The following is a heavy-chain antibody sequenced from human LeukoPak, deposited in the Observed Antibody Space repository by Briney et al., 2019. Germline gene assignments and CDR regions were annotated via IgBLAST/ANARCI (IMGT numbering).Heavy chain of an antibody. CDR2: INPNSGGT. D-gene: IGHD5-12*01. CDR1: GYTFTGYY. V-gene: IGHV1-2*02. CDR3: ARLVSGPEINWFDP. Sequence: GASVKVSCTASGYTFTGYYMHWVRQAPGQGLEWMGWINPNSGGTNYAQKFQGRVTMTRDTSISTAYMELSRLRSDDTAVYYCARLVSGPEINWFDPWGQGTLVTVSS. J-gene: IGHJ5*02.